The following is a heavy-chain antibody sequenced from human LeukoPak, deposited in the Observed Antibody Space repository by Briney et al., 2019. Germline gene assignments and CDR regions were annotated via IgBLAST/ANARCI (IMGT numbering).Heavy chain of an antibody. D-gene: IGHD2-2*01. CDR2: INPNSGGT. CDR3: ARGDVTSKYYYYGMDV. Sequence: ASVKVSCKASGYTFTGYYMHWVRQAPGQGLEWMGWINPNSGGTNYAQKFQGRVTMTRDTSTSTVYMELSSLRSEDTAVYYCARGDVTSKYYYYGMDVWGQGTTVTVSS. J-gene: IGHJ6*02. V-gene: IGHV1-2*02. CDR1: GYTFTGYY.